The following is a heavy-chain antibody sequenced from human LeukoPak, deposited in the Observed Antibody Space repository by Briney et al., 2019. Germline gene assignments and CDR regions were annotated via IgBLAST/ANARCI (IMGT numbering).Heavy chain of an antibody. CDR1: GGSISSDY. CDR3: ARHSPRFLEYLDY. D-gene: IGHD3-3*01. Sequence: SETLSLTCTVSGGSISSDYWSWIRQSPGKGLEWIGYCHYSGSANSNPSLNGRVTFSVDRPRNQFSLKLTSVTAADTAVYYCARHSPRFLEYLDYWGQGTLVAVSS. J-gene: IGHJ4*02. V-gene: IGHV4-59*08. CDR2: CHYSGSA.